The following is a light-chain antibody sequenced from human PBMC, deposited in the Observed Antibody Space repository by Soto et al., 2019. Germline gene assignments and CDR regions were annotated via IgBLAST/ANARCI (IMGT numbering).Light chain of an antibody. V-gene: IGKV4-1*01. Sequence: DIVMTQSPDSLAVSLGERATINCKSSQSVLYSSNNKNYLAWYQQKPGQPPKLLIYWASNRESGVPDRFSGRGSGPDFTLSISSLQAEDVAVYYCQQYYSTPLTFGGGTKVEIK. CDR3: QQYYSTPLT. CDR2: WAS. CDR1: QSVLYSSNNKNY. J-gene: IGKJ4*01.